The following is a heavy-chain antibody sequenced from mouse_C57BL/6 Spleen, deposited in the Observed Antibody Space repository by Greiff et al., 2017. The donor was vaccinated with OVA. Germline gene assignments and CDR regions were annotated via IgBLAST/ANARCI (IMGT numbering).Heavy chain of an antibody. CDR1: GFNIKDDY. CDR2: IDPENGDT. CDR3: TTYGNP. D-gene: IGHD2-1*01. J-gene: IGHJ3*01. V-gene: IGHV14-4*01. Sequence: EVQLQESGAELVRPGASVKLSCTASGFNIKDDYMHWVKQRPEQGLEWIGWIDPENGDTESASKVQGKATITADTSSNTASLQLSSLTSEDTAVYYCTTYGNPGGQGTLVTVSA.